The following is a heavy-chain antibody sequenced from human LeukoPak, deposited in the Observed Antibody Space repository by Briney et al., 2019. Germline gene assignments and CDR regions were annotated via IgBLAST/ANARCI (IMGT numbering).Heavy chain of an antibody. J-gene: IGHJ4*02. D-gene: IGHD2-8*02. Sequence: PRGCLRLSRAPSVVTLSSISTNWVRHPPRKGLGWVSFISIISRNIFYADSVKGRLTISRDNAKNSLYLQMNSLRAEDTALYYCASAGYCSGSSCSEDFDYWGQGTIVTVSS. CDR1: VVTLSSIS. V-gene: IGHV3-48*01. CDR2: ISIISRNI. CDR3: ASAGYCSGSSCSEDFDY.